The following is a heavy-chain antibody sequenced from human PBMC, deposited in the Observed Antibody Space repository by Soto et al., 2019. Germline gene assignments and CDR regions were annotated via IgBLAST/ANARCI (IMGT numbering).Heavy chain of an antibody. D-gene: IGHD2-15*01. V-gene: IGHV4-59*01. CDR1: GGSISGCF. CDR2: MAYTGNT. Sequence: SETLSLTFTVSGGSISGCFWNWIRQPPGKGLEGILYMAYTGNTNYNPALTSRVSISVDTSKKQFSLNLNSVTASDTAVYYCARADPIIVPLPXWGQVTLLTVSX. CDR3: ARADPIIVPLPX. J-gene: IGHJ4*02.